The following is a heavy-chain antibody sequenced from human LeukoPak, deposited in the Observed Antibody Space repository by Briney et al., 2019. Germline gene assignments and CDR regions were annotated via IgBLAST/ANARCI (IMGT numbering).Heavy chain of an antibody. V-gene: IGHV1-18*01. CDR1: GGTFSSYA. CDR3: ARDEGRGYSYGYDY. D-gene: IGHD5-18*01. CDR2: ISAYNGNT. Sequence: ASVKVSCKASGGTFSSYAIRWVRQAPGQGLEWMGWISAYNGNTNYAQKLQGRVTMTTDTSTSTAYMELRSLRSDDTAVYYCARDEGRGYSYGYDYWGQGTLVTVSS. J-gene: IGHJ4*02.